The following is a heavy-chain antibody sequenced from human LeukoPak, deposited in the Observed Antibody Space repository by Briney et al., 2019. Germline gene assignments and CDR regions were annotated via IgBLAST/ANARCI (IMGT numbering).Heavy chain of an antibody. CDR3: VAYSSTWYSIDY. CDR2: IGYDGSNE. Sequence: QSGGSLRLSCAASGFTFSSYGMHWVRRAPGKGLEWVAFIGYDGSNEDYAYSVKGRFTISRDNSRNTLYLQMNSLRAEDTAVYYCVAYSSTWYSIDYWGQGTLVTVSS. D-gene: IGHD6-13*01. CDR1: GFTFSSYG. J-gene: IGHJ4*02. V-gene: IGHV3-30*02.